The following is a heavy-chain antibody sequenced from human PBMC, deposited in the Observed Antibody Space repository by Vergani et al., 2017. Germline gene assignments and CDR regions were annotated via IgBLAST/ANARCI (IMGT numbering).Heavy chain of an antibody. CDR2: INHSGST. CDR1: GGSFSGYY. CDR3: ARLIVVVPAARHIPILALDI. J-gene: IGHJ3*02. Sequence: QVQLQQWGAGLLKPSETLSLTCAVYGGSFSGYYWSWIRQPPGKGLEWIGEINHSGSTNYNPSLKSRVTISVDTSKNQFSLKLSSVTAADTAVYYCARLIVVVPAARHIPILALDIWGQGTMVTVSS. D-gene: IGHD2-2*01. V-gene: IGHV4-34*01.